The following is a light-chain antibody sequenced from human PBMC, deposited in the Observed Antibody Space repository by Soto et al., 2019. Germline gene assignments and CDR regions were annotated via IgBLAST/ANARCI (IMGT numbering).Light chain of an antibody. J-gene: IGKJ1*01. CDR2: DAS. CDR3: QQYSSYWP. Sequence: IQMTQSPSSLSASVGDRVTITCRASQYIIHYLNWYQQKPGKDPKFLIYDASNLESGVPSRFSGSGSGTEFTLTISSLQPDDFATYYCQQYSSYWPFGQGSKVAIK. V-gene: IGKV1-5*01. CDR1: QYIIHY.